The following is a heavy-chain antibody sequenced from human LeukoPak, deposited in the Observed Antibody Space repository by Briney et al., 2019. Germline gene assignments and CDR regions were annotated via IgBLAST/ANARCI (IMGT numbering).Heavy chain of an antibody. Sequence: ASVKVSCKASGYTFSNYYMHWVRQAPGQGLEWMGIINPSGGSTSYAQKFQGRVTMTRNTSISTAYMELSSLRSEDTAVYYCARGKPAAIRGAIWEDYYYYGMDVWGQGTTVTVSS. CDR1: GYTFSNYY. CDR2: INPSGGST. J-gene: IGHJ6*02. V-gene: IGHV1-46*01. D-gene: IGHD2-2*02. CDR3: ARGKPAAIRGAIWEDYYYYGMDV.